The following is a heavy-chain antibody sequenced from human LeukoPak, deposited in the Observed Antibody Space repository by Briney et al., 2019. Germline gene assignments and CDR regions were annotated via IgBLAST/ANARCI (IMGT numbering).Heavy chain of an antibody. CDR3: ARDFQWSDAFDI. D-gene: IGHD6-19*01. CDR2: INWNGGST. V-gene: IGHV3-20*04. J-gene: IGHJ3*02. Sequence: GGSLRLSCAASGFTFDDYGMSWVRQAPGKGLEWVSGINWNGGSTGYADSVKGRFTISRDNAKNSLYLQMNSLRAEDTAVYYCARDFQWSDAFDIWGQGTMVTVSS. CDR1: GFTFDDYG.